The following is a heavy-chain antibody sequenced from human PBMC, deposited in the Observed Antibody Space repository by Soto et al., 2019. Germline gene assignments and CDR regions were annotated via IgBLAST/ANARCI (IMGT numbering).Heavy chain of an antibody. J-gene: IGHJ4*02. CDR2: INHSGST. CDR1: GGSISSSSYY. Sequence: TETLSLTCTVSGGSISSSSYYWGWIRQPPGKGLEWIGEINHSGSTNYNPSLKSRVTISVDTSKNQFSLKLSSVTAADTAVYYCARGTTYYDFWSGYYHDYWGQGTLVTVSS. V-gene: IGHV4-39*07. CDR3: ARGTTYYDFWSGYYHDY. D-gene: IGHD3-3*01.